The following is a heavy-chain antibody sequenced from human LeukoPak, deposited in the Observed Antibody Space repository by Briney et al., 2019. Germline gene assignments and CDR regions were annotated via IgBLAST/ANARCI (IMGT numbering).Heavy chain of an antibody. J-gene: IGHJ3*01. D-gene: IGHD3-22*01. CDR1: GFTFEDFA. CDR3: AKTHDGSGFLNDAYDV. CDR2: ITRNSGRV. V-gene: IGHV3-9*01. Sequence: PGGSLGLSCEGTGFTFEDFAMHWVRQAPGKGLEWVAGITRNSGRVDYADSVKGRFTISRDNARKSVYLQMNSLRPGDTAFYYCAKTHDGSGFLNDAYDVWGQGAMVTVSS.